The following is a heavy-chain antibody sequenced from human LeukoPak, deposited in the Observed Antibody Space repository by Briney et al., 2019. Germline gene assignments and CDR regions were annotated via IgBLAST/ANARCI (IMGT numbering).Heavy chain of an antibody. Sequence: GGSLRLSCAASGFTFSSYAMSWVRQAPGKGLEWVAVIWYDGSNKYYADFVKGRFTISRDNSKNTLYLQMNSLRAEDTAVYYCARQSSATIVSAFAFWGQGTMVTVSS. CDR2: IWYDGSNK. CDR1: GFTFSSYA. D-gene: IGHD2-15*01. J-gene: IGHJ3*01. V-gene: IGHV3-33*08. CDR3: ARQSSATIVSAFAF.